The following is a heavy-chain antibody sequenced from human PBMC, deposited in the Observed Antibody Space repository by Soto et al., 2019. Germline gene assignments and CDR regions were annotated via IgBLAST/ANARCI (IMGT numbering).Heavy chain of an antibody. Sequence: SETLSLTCTVSGGSISSSSYYWGWIRQPPGKGLEWIGYIYYSGSTYYNPSLKSRVTISVDTSKNQFSLKLSSVTAADTAVYYCAREHSADDAFDIWGQGTMVTVSS. D-gene: IGHD1-26*01. V-gene: IGHV4-31*03. J-gene: IGHJ3*02. CDR2: IYYSGST. CDR3: AREHSADDAFDI. CDR1: GGSISSSSYY.